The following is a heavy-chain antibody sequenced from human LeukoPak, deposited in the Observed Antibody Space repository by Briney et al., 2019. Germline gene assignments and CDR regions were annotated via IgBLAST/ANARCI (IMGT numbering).Heavy chain of an antibody. CDR1: GFTFSGSA. J-gene: IGHJ4*02. D-gene: IGHD3-3*01. V-gene: IGHV3-73*01. CDR2: IRSKANSYAT. Sequence: GGSLRLSCAASGFTFSGSAMHWVRQASGKGLQWVGRIRSKANSYATAYAASVKGRFTLSRDDSKNTAYLQMNSLKTEDTAVYYCTSHQTTIFGVVIRDYWGQGTLVTVSS. CDR3: TSHQTTIFGVVIRDY.